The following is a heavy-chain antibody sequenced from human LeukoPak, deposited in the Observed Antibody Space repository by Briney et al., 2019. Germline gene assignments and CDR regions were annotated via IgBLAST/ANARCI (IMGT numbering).Heavy chain of an antibody. CDR2: ISASTTGT. CDR3: AKRRVTGYIYSSDYGMDV. D-gene: IGHD5-18*01. Sequence: PGGSLRLSCAASGFTVSNNYMSWVRQAPGKGLEWVSVISASTTGTHYADSVKGRFTISRDNSKNTLYLQVDSLRAEDTAVYYCAKRRVTGYIYSSDYGMDVWGQGTTVTVSS. J-gene: IGHJ6*02. CDR1: GFTVSNNY. V-gene: IGHV3-23*01.